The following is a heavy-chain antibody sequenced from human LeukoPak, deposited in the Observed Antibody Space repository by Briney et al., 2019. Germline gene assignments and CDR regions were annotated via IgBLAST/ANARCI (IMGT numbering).Heavy chain of an antibody. Sequence: PSETLSLTCTVSGGSISSYYWSWIRQPPGKGLEWIGYIYYSGSTNYNPSLKSRVTISVDTSKNQSSLKLNSVTAADTAVYYCARDYWPPPLGYCSGGSCLNWFDPWGQGTLVTVSS. V-gene: IGHV4-59*12. CDR2: IYYSGST. D-gene: IGHD2-15*01. CDR3: ARDYWPPPLGYCSGGSCLNWFDP. CDR1: GGSISSYY. J-gene: IGHJ5*02.